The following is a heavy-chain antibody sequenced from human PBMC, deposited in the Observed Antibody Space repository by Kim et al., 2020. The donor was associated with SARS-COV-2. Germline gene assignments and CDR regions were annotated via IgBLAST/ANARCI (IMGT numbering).Heavy chain of an antibody. V-gene: IGHV4-34*01. CDR3: ARGGGGSYQGSFDY. D-gene: IGHD1-26*01. CDR2: INHSGST. J-gene: IGHJ4*02. Sequence: SETLSLTCAVYGGSFSGYYWSWIRQPPGKGLEWIGEINHSGSTNYNPSLKSRVTISVDTSKNQFSLKLSSVTAADTAVYYCARGGGGSYQGSFDYWGQGTLVTVSS. CDR1: GGSFSGYY.